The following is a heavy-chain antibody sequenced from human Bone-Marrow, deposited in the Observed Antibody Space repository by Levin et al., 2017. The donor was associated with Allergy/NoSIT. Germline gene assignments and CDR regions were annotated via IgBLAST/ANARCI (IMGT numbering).Heavy chain of an antibody. J-gene: IGHJ3*02. CDR1: GFTFSTYW. CDR3: ARLHCLPSRCYAFDI. Sequence: PGGSLRLSCAASGFTFSTYWMSWVRQAPGKGLEWVANIKLDGTEKFYVDSVKGRFTISRDNAENSLYLQMNSLRAEDTAVYYCARLHCLPSRCYAFDIWGQGTMVTVSS. V-gene: IGHV3-7*01. CDR2: IKLDGTEK. D-gene: IGHD2-2*01.